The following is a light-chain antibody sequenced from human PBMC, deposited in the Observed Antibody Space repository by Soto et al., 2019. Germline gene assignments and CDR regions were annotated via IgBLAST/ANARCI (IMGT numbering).Light chain of an antibody. CDR2: YDS. V-gene: IGLV3-21*04. CDR3: QVWDSSSDHVV. J-gene: IGLJ2*01. CDR1: NIGSKS. Sequence: SYELTQPPSVAGAPGKTARIPGGGKNIGSKSVHWYQQKPGQAPVLVIYYDSDRPSGIPERFSGSNSGNTATLTISRVEAGDEADYYCQVWDSSSDHVVFGGGTQLTVL.